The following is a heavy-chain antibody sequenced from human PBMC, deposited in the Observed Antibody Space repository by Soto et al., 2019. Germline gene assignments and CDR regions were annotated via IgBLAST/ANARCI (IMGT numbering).Heavy chain of an antibody. Sequence: GPSPRVSCEGAVFTLGNYGMRSVRQAPGKGLEWVALIWNDGIRKVYVDSVKGRFTISRDNSKNTLDLQMNNLRDEATAVYYRARDDDNYANPLDYWGPGSLVT. J-gene: IGHJ4*01. V-gene: IGHV3-33*01. CDR1: VFTLGNYG. D-gene: IGHD3-16*01. CDR3: ARDDDNYANPLDY. CDR2: IWNDGIRK.